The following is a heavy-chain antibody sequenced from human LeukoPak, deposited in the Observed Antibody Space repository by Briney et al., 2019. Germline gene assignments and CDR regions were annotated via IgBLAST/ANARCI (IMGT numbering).Heavy chain of an antibody. D-gene: IGHD6-13*01. J-gene: IGHJ5*02. CDR2: IYYSGST. CDR3: ARVLSSSWYFQLGGFDP. V-gene: IGHV4-38-2*02. CDR1: GYSISSGYY. Sequence: SETLSLTCTVSGYSISSGYYWGWIRQPPGKGLEWIGSIYYSGSTYYNPSLKSRVTISVDTSKNQFSLKLSSVTAADTAVYYCARVLSSSWYFQLGGFDPWGQGTLATVSS.